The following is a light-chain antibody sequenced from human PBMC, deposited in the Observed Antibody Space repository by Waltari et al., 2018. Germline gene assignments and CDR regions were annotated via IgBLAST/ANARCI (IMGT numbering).Light chain of an antibody. CDR2: GAS. V-gene: IGKV3-20*01. J-gene: IGKJ2*01. Sequence: EIVLTQSPGTPSLSPGVRPTLSCRASQSVSSSYLAWYQQKPGQAPRLLIYGASSRATGIPDRCSGSGSGTDFTLTISRLEPEDFAVYYCQQYGSSPPYTFGQGTKLEIK. CDR1: QSVSSSY. CDR3: QQYGSSPPYT.